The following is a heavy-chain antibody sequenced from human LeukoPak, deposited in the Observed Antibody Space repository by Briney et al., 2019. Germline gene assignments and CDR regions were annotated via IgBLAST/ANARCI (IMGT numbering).Heavy chain of an antibody. CDR1: AFTFSSYD. J-gene: IGHJ4*02. CDR2: IRSSGGNT. V-gene: IGHV3-23*01. CDR3: ASKIGYCSSVSCYLDY. Sequence: GGSLRLSCAASAFTFSSYDMTWARQAPGKGLDWVSAIRSSGGNTDYADSVKGRFTISRDNSKNILYLQMNSLRAEDTAVYYCASKIGYCSSVSCYLDYWGQGTLVTVSS. D-gene: IGHD2-15*01.